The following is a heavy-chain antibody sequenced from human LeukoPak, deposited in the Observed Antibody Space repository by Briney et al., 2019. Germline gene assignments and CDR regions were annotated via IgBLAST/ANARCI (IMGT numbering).Heavy chain of an antibody. CDR3: ARESSGYNFGVFDY. Sequence: ASVKVSCKPSGYTFTSYGISWVRQAPGQGIEWMGWINAYNGNTHYAQKLQGRVTMTTDTSTSTAYMELRSLRSDDTAVYYCARESSGYNFGVFDYWGQGTLVTVSS. V-gene: IGHV1-18*01. CDR1: GYTFTSYG. D-gene: IGHD5-24*01. J-gene: IGHJ4*02. CDR2: INAYNGNT.